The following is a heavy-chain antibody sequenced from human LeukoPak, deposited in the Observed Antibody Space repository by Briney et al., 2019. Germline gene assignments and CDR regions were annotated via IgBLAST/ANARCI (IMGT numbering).Heavy chain of an antibody. CDR3: ARARGYSSSFTPFDY. D-gene: IGHD6-13*01. V-gene: IGHV3-30*03. J-gene: IGHJ4*02. CDR2: ISYDGSNK. Sequence: GGSLRLSCAASGFTVRSNYMSWVRQAPGKGLEWVAVISYDGSNKYYADSVKGRFTISRDNSKNTLYLQMNSLRAEDTAVYYCARARGYSSSFTPFDYWGQGTLVTVSS. CDR1: GFTVRSNY.